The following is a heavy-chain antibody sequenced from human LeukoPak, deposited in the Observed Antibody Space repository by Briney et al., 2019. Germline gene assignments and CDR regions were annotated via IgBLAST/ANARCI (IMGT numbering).Heavy chain of an antibody. J-gene: IGHJ3*02. V-gene: IGHV1-46*03. Sequence: ASVKVSCKASGYPFTNYFMHWIRQAPGHGLEWMGIINPSGGSTNYAQKFQGGVTMTRDTSTSTVYMDLSSLRSEDTAVYYCARGGGSGHNAFDIWGQGTMVTVSS. CDR3: ARGGGSGHNAFDI. CDR1: GYPFTNYF. CDR2: INPSGGST. D-gene: IGHD2-15*01.